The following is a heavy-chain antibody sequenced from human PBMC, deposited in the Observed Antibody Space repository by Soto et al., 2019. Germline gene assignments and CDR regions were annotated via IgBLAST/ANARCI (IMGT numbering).Heavy chain of an antibody. D-gene: IGHD1-26*01. Sequence: SVKVSCKASGYSFTTYDIHWVRQAPGQRLEWMGWINTGKGNTYYSRKFQGRVTLTRDTPATTAYMELSSLRSEDTAVYYCARDESGSYYGYWGQGTLVTVSS. CDR2: INTGKGNT. CDR3: ARDESGSYYGY. J-gene: IGHJ4*02. CDR1: GYSFTTYD. V-gene: IGHV1-3*04.